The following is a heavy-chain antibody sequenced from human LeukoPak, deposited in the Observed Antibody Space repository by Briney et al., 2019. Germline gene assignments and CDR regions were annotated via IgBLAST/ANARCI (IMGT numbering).Heavy chain of an antibody. Sequence: PSETLSLTCTVSGGSISSYYWSWIRQPPGKGLEWIGYIYYSGSTNYNPSLKSRVTISVDTSKNQFALKLSSVTAADTAVYYCARAERWYFDYWGQGTLVTVSS. CDR1: GGSISSYY. V-gene: IGHV4-59*01. J-gene: IGHJ4*02. D-gene: IGHD5-24*01. CDR3: ARAERWYFDY. CDR2: IYYSGST.